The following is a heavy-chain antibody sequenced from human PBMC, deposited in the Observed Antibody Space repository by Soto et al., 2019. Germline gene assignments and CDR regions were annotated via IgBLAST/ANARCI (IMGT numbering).Heavy chain of an antibody. CDR3: AIRYCSGGSCYPYYFDY. CDR2: ISGSGGST. J-gene: IGHJ4*02. Sequence: EVQLLESGGGLAQPGGSLRLSCAASGFTFSSYAMSWVRQAPGKGLEWVSAISGSGGSTYYADSVKGRFTISRDNSKNTLYLQMNSLRAEDTAVYYCAIRYCSGGSCYPYYFDYWGQGTLVTVSS. V-gene: IGHV3-23*01. D-gene: IGHD2-15*01. CDR1: GFTFSSYA.